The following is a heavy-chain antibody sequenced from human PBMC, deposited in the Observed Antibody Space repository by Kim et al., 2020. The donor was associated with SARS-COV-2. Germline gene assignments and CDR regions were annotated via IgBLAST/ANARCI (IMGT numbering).Heavy chain of an antibody. D-gene: IGHD6-13*01. J-gene: IGHJ4*02. CDR3: ARGRPNLAAADLFDY. CDR1: GGTFSSYA. CDR2: IIPILGIA. V-gene: IGHV1-69*04. Sequence: SVKVSCKASGGTFSSYAISWVRQAPGQGLEWMGRIIPILGIANYAQKFQGRVTITADKSTSTAYMELSSLRSEDTAVYYCARGRPNLAAADLFDYWGQGTLVTVSS.